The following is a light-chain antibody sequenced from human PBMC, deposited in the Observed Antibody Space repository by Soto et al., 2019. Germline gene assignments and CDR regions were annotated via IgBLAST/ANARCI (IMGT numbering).Light chain of an antibody. CDR2: AAS. CDR1: QGIRND. Sequence: DIQMTQSPSSLSASVGDRVTITCRASQGIRNDLDWYQQKPAKAPERLIYAASSLQSGVPSRFSGSGAGTEFARTIRSRQAEDFATYDCRKYNPCPWTFGQGTKVEI. V-gene: IGKV1-17*01. CDR3: RKYNPCPWT. J-gene: IGKJ1*01.